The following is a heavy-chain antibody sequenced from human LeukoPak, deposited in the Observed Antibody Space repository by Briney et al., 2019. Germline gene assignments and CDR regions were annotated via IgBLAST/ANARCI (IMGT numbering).Heavy chain of an antibody. D-gene: IGHD4-23*01. J-gene: IGHJ4*02. CDR1: GGSISSGGYY. CDR2: IYYSGST. Sequence: SETLSLTCTVSGGSISSGGYYWSWIRQHPGKGLEWIGYIYYSGSTYYNPSLKSRVTISVDTSKNQFSLKLSSVTAADTAVYFCARETFNSGLDYWGQGILVTVSS. V-gene: IGHV4-31*03. CDR3: ARETFNSGLDY.